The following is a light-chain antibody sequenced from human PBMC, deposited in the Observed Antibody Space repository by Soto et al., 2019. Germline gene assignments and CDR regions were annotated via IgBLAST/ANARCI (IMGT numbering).Light chain of an antibody. J-gene: IGLJ1*01. CDR2: EGS. Sequence: QSALTQPASVSGSPGQSITISCTGTSXDVGNYNLVSWFQQYPGKAPKLMIYEGSKRPAGVSDRFSGSKSGNTASLTISGLQAEDEADYHCCSFAGSRTFVFGTGTKV. CDR3: CSFAGSRTFV. CDR1: SXDVGNYNL. V-gene: IGLV2-23*01.